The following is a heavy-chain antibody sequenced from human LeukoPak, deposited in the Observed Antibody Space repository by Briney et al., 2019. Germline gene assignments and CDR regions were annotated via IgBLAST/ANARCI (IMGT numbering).Heavy chain of an antibody. D-gene: IGHD2-15*01. V-gene: IGHV3-30*02. J-gene: IGHJ4*02. CDR2: IRYDGSNK. CDR3: AKDWDDCSGGSCYDMGYYFDY. CDR1: GLTFSSYG. Sequence: GGSLRLSCAASGLTFSSYGMHWVRQAPGKGLEWVAFIRYDGSNKYYADSVKGRFTISRDNSKNTLYLQMNSLRAEDTAVYYCAKDWDDCSGGSCYDMGYYFDYWGQGTLVTVSS.